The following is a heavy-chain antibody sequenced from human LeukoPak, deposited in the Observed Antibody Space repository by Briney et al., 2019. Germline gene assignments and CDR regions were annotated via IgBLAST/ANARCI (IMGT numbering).Heavy chain of an antibody. D-gene: IGHD1-1*01. J-gene: IGHJ3*02. V-gene: IGHV3-53*01. CDR2: IYSGGST. Sequence: GGSLRLSCAASEFTVSSNYMSWVRQAPGKGLEWVSSIYSGGSTYYADSVKGRFTISRDSSENTLYLQMNSLRAEDTAVYYCARGHNWNDGGAFDIWGQGTMVTVSS. CDR1: EFTVSSNY. CDR3: ARGHNWNDGGAFDI.